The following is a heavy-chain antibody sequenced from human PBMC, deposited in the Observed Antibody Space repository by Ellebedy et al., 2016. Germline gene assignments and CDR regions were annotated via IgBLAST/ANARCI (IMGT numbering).Heavy chain of an antibody. V-gene: IGHV1-46*01. J-gene: IGHJ6*02. Sequence: ASVKVSCKASGYTFTSYYMHWVRQAPGQGLEWMGIINPSGGSTSYAQKFQGRVTMTRDTSTSTVYMELRSLRSDDTAVYYCASAMIGGDGLDYYYGMDVWGQGTTVTVSS. D-gene: IGHD3-22*01. CDR3: ASAMIGGDGLDYYYGMDV. CDR2: INPSGGST. CDR1: GYTFTSYY.